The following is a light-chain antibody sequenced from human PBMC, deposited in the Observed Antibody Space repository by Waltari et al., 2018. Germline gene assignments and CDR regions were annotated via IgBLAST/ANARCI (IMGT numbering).Light chain of an antibody. J-gene: IGLJ6*01. CDR2: EDN. CDR3: QSYDSSNNV. V-gene: IGLV6-57*03. Sequence: NFMLTQPHSVSESPGKTVTISCTRSSGSIASNYVQWYQQRPGSAPTTVIYEDNQRPSGVPDRVSGSIDSSSNSASLTISGLKTEDEADYYCQSYDSSNNVFGSGTKVTVL. CDR1: SGSIASNY.